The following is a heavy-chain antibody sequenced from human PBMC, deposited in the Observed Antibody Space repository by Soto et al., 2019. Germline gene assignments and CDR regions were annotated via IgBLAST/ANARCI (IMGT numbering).Heavy chain of an antibody. CDR1: GFTFSSYG. V-gene: IGHV3-48*04. D-gene: IGHD1-20*01. Sequence: EVQLVESGGGLVQPGGSLRLSCVASGFTFSSYGMNWARQAPGKGLEWVTHFDSGSRTISYADSVKGRFTISRDNAQNSLFLQRNSLRVEDTAIYYCARDRVGINDFDYWGQGSLVAVSS. J-gene: IGHJ4*02. CDR3: ARDRVGINDFDY. CDR2: FDSGSRTI.